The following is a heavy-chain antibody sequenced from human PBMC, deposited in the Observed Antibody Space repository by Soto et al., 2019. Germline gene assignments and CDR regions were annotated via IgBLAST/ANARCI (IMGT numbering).Heavy chain of an antibody. CDR2: IYWDDDK. J-gene: IGHJ6*03. Sequence: QITLKESGPTLVKPTQTLTLTCTFSGFSLSTSGVGVGWIRQPPGKALEWLALIYWDDDKRYSPSLKSRLTITKPTAKNQVVLTTTNMDPVDTATYYCAHSLIEGMGIAARPVYYYYYLDVWGKGTTVTVSS. D-gene: IGHD6-6*01. CDR3: AHSLIEGMGIAARPVYYYYYLDV. V-gene: IGHV2-5*02. CDR1: GFSLSTSGVG.